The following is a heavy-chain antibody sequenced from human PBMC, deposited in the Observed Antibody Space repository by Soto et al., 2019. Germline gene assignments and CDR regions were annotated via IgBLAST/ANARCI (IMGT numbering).Heavy chain of an antibody. V-gene: IGHV1-69*13. CDR1: GGTFSSYA. CDR2: IIPIFGTA. CDR3: ARGVHYDSSGYYYFY. Sequence: SVKVSCKASGGTFSSYAISWVRQAPGQGLEWMGGIIPIFGTASYAQKFQGRVTITADESTSTAYMELRSLRSEDAAVYYCARGVHYDSSGYYYFYWGQGTRVTVSS. D-gene: IGHD3-22*01. J-gene: IGHJ4*02.